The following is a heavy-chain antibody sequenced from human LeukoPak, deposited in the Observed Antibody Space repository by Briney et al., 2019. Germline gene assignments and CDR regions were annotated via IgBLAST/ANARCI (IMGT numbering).Heavy chain of an antibody. V-gene: IGHV3-11*04. CDR2: INSEGNNI. D-gene: IGHD3-9*01. CDR3: ATSRVFDH. J-gene: IGHJ1*01. Sequence: GGSLRLSCVASGFTFSDYFMSWMRQAPGKGLEWLSFINSEGNNIYYADSVKGRFTISRDNARNTLYLEMNSLRMEDTAKYYCATSRVFDHW. CDR1: GFTFSDYF.